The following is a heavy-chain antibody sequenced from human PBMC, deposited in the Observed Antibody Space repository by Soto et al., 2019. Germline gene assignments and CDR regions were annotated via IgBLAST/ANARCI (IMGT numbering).Heavy chain of an antibody. J-gene: IGHJ6*03. CDR1: GYSFTNYG. D-gene: IGHD6-19*01. Sequence: QDQLVQSGVEVKKPGASVKVSCKASGYSFTNYGITWVRQAPGQGFEWMGWISAYNGNTNYAQKFQGRVTMTTDASTSTAYLELRSRRSDDTAVYYCARDRGVPPPVAGNTHYYYYMDVWGKGTTVTVSS. V-gene: IGHV1-18*01. CDR2: ISAYNGNT. CDR3: ARDRGVPPPVAGNTHYYYYMDV.